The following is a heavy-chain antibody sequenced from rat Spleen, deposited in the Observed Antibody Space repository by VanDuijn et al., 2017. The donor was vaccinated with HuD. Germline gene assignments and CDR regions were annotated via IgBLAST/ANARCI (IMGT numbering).Heavy chain of an antibody. V-gene: IGHV5-25*01. CDR1: GLTFSHYY. Sequence: EVQLVESGGGLVQPGRSMKLSCAASGLTFSHYYMAWVRQAPKKGLEWVASITSGGSNTYYPDSVKGRFTISRDNAKSTLYLQMDSLRSEDTATYYCAKRGWYYFDYWGQGVMVTVSS. CDR2: ITSGGSNT. CDR3: AKRGWYYFDY. J-gene: IGHJ2*01.